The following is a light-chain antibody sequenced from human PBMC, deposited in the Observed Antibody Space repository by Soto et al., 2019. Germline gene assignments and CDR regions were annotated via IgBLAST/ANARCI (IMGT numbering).Light chain of an antibody. CDR1: QSISAW. Sequence: DIQMTQNTSTLSASVGDRVAITCRASQSISAWLAWYQQKPGKAPRLLIYKASTLEIGVPSRFSGSGSGTEFTLTISSLQPDDVATYYCQQYNEYSWTFGQGSMVDVK. V-gene: IGKV1-5*03. CDR2: KAS. J-gene: IGKJ1*01. CDR3: QQYNEYSWT.